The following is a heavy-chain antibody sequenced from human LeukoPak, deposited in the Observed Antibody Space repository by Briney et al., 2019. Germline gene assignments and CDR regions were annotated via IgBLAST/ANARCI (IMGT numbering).Heavy chain of an antibody. V-gene: IGHV3-21*01. CDR3: ARGPGVVTTG. D-gene: IGHD2-21*02. Sequence: KPGESLRLSCETSGFTLKNYWMSWLRRAPGKGLEWVSSISSSSSYIYYADSVKGRFTISRDNAKNSLYLQMNSLRAEDTAVYYCARGPGVVTTGWGQGTLVTVSS. CDR1: GFTLKNYW. CDR2: ISSSSSYI. J-gene: IGHJ4*02.